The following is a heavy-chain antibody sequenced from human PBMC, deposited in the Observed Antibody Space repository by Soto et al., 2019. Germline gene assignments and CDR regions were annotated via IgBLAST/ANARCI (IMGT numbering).Heavy chain of an antibody. J-gene: IGHJ6*02. D-gene: IGHD2-15*01. V-gene: IGHV1-3*01. CDR2: INAGNGNT. CDR1: GYTFTSYA. CDR3: ARDLDPYCSGGSCYSSHMSYYYGMDV. Sequence: QVQLVQSGAEVKKPGASVKVSCKASGYTFTSYAMHWVRQAPGQRLEWMGWINAGNGNTKYSQKFQGRVTITRDTSASTAYMELSSLRSEDTAVYYCARDLDPYCSGGSCYSSHMSYYYGMDVWGQGTTVTVSS.